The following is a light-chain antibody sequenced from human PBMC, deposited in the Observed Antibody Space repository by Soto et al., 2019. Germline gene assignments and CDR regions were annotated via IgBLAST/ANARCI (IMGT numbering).Light chain of an antibody. J-gene: IGKJ5*01. V-gene: IGKV3-11*01. CDR1: QSVSIY. CDR2: DAS. Sequence: EIVLTPSPGTLSLSPGERATLSCRASQSVSIYLAWYQQKPGQAPRLLIYDASNRATGIPARFSGSGSRTDFTLTLSSLEPEDFAVYYCQQRAGSSTFGQGTRLEIK. CDR3: QQRAGSST.